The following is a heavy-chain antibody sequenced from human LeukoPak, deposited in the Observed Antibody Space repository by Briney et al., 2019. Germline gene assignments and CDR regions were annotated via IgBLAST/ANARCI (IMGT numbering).Heavy chain of an antibody. CDR2: ISYDGSNK. Sequence: PGRSLRLSCAASGFTFSSYAMHWVRQAPGKGLEWVAVISYDGSNKYYADSVKGRFTISRDNSKNTLYLQMNSLRAEDTAVYYCARDRTIFGVVIAYYFDYWGQGTLVTVSS. CDR1: GFTFSSYA. D-gene: IGHD3-3*01. CDR3: ARDRTIFGVVIAYYFDY. J-gene: IGHJ4*02. V-gene: IGHV3-30-3*01.